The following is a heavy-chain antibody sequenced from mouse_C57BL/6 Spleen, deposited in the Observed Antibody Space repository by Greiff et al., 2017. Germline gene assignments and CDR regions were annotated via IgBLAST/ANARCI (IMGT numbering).Heavy chain of an antibody. V-gene: IGHV5-4*03. D-gene: IGHD1-1*01. J-gene: IGHJ4*01. Sequence: EVKVEESGGGLVKPGGSLKLSCAASGFTFSSYAMSWVRQTPEKRLEWVATISDGGSYTYYPDNVKGRFTISRDNAKNNLYLQMSHLKSEDTAMYYCARASSYGAMDYWGQGTSVTVSS. CDR1: GFTFSSYA. CDR3: ARASSYGAMDY. CDR2: ISDGGSYT.